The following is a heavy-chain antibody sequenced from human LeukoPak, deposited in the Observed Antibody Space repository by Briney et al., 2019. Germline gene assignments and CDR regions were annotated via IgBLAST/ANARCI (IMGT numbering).Heavy chain of an antibody. V-gene: IGHV3-7*01. Sequence: PGGSLRLSCATSGLAFSNFWMYWVRQAPGKGLEWVASIKPDGSEDFYADSVKGRFNISRDNAKNSLFLQMTNLKAEDTAVYCCAVDRRFKIFDYWGQGTLVTVSS. CDR3: AVDRRFKIFDY. J-gene: IGHJ4*02. D-gene: IGHD5-24*01. CDR1: GLAFSNFW. CDR2: IKPDGSED.